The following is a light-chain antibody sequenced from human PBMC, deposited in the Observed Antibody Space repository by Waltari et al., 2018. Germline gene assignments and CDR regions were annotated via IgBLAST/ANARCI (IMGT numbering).Light chain of an antibody. J-gene: IGKJ2*03. CDR2: GAD. V-gene: IGKV3-15*01. CDR3: QQYDAWPPGMYS. Sequence: EIVMTQSPASLSVSPGERATLSCRASESVRSKVAWYQQKPGQAPRLLIFGADTRATGIPARFSGSGSGTDFTLTISSLLPEDCAVYYCQQYDAWPPGMYSFGQGTKLEIK. CDR1: ESVRSK.